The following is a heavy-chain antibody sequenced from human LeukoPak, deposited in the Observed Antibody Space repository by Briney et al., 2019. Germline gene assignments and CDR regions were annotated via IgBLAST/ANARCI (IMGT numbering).Heavy chain of an antibody. CDR2: ISGSGGST. J-gene: IGHJ4*02. CDR3: STNHLVVPAAIEVFDY. CDR1: GFTFSSYA. V-gene: IGHV3-23*01. Sequence: GASLRLSCAASGFTFSSYAMSWVRQAPGKGLEWVSAISGSGGSTYYADSVKGLFTISRDNSKNTLYLQMNSLRAEDTAVYYCSTNHLVVPAAIEVFDYWGQGTLVTVSS. D-gene: IGHD2-2*02.